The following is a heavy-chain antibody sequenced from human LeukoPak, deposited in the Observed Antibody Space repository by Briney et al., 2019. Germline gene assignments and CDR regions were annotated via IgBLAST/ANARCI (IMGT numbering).Heavy chain of an antibody. CDR2: IGSDNKP. V-gene: IGHV3-23*05. J-gene: IGHJ1*01. CDR3: ASEDYYDSSAYYYRNFQH. D-gene: IGHD3-22*01. CDR1: GFTFSAYA. Sequence: GGSLRLSCEASGFTFSAYAMTWVRQAPGKGLEWVSSIGSDNKPHYSESVKGRFAISRDNSKSMLFLQLNSLRAEDTAVYYCASEDYYDSSAYYYRNFQHWGQGTLVTVSS.